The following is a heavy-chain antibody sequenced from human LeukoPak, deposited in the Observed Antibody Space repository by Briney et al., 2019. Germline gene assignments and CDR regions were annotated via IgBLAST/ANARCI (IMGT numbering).Heavy chain of an antibody. J-gene: IGHJ4*02. CDR1: GFTVGNNY. V-gene: IGHV3-66*01. Sequence: GGSLRLPCAASGFTVGNNYMRWVRQAPWKGLEWVSVIYSGGDTYYADSVKGRFTISRDSSKNTLYLQMNSLRAEDTAMYYCARDPSAVAANTYGWGQGTQVTVSS. CDR3: ARDPSAVAANTYG. D-gene: IGHD4/OR15-4a*01. CDR2: IYSGGDT.